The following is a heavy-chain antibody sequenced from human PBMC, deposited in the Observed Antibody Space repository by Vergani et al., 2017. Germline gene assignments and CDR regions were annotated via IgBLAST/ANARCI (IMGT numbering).Heavy chain of an antibody. CDR2: INPSGGST. CDR3: AXGAGRIAPRGGMDV. Sequence: QVQLVQSGAEVKKPGASVKVSCKASGYTFTSYYMHWVRQAPGQGLEWMGIINPSGGSTSYAQKFQGRVTMTRDTSTSTVYMELSSLRSEDTAVYYCAXGAGRIAPRGGMDVWGQGTTVTVSS. CDR1: GYTFTSYY. V-gene: IGHV1-46*01. D-gene: IGHD6-13*01. J-gene: IGHJ6*02.